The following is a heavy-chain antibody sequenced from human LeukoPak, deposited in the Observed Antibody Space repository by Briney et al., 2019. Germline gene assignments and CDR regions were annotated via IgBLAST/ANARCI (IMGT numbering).Heavy chain of an antibody. CDR2: IYYSGST. CDR3: ARSTPPYYYGSGSYYKRPLDY. J-gene: IGHJ4*02. D-gene: IGHD3-10*01. Sequence: SETLSLTCTVSGGSISSSSYYWGWIRQPPGKGLEWIGSIYYSGSTYYNPSLKSRVTISVDTSKNQFSLKLSSVTAADTAVYYCARSTPPYYYGSGSYYKRPLDYWGQGTLVTVSS. V-gene: IGHV4-39*07. CDR1: GGSISSSSYY.